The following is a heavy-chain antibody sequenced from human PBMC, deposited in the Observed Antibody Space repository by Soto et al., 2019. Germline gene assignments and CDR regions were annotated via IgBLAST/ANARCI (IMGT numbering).Heavy chain of an antibody. CDR2: IYYSGST. J-gene: IGHJ4*02. D-gene: IGHD3-22*01. CDR3: PSQHYYDSSGYYVVY. V-gene: IGHV4-31*03. CDR1: GGSISRERYY. Sequence: SEALSLRSTVSGGSISRERYYGNWLRQQQGKGREWIGYIYYSGSTYYNPSLKSRVSISVDPPKNEFSVKLSSVTAADTAVYYCPSQHYYDSSGYYVVYWGQGTRVTAPQ.